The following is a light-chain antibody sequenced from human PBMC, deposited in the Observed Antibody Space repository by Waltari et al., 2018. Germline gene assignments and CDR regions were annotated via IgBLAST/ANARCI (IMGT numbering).Light chain of an antibody. J-gene: IGKJ3*01. Sequence: DIQLTQSPSFLSASVGDRVTITCRAGQDISSHLAWYQQKPGKAPKLLIYAASTLQSGVPSRVSGSGSGTEFTLTISSLQPEDFATYYCHQLNSYRAFGPGAKVEIK. CDR1: QDISSH. CDR2: AAS. V-gene: IGKV1-9*01. CDR3: HQLNSYRA.